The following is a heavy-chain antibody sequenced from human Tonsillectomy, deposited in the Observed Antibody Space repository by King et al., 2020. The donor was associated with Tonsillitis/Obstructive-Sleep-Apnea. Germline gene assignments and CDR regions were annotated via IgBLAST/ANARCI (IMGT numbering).Heavy chain of an antibody. J-gene: IGHJ4*02. Sequence: QLVQSGAEVKKPGESLKISCKGSGYSFTSYWIGWVRQMPGKGLEWMGIIYPGDSDTRYSPSFQGQVTISADKSISTAYLKWSSLKASDTGMYYCARLNSDYGFWSGYLPALFDYWGQGTLVTVSS. V-gene: IGHV5-51*01. CDR3: ARLNSDYGFWSGYLPALFDY. CDR2: IYPGDSDT. CDR1: GYSFTSYW. D-gene: IGHD3-3*01.